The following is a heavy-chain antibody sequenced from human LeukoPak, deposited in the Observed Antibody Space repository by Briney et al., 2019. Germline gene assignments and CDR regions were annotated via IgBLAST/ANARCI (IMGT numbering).Heavy chain of an antibody. CDR2: ISYDGGNK. Sequence: GSLRLSCAASGFTFSSYVMHWVRQAPGKGLEWVAFISYDGGNKYYADSVKGRFTISRDNSKNTLYLQMNSLRAEDTAVYYCARDRDIVVVPAAPPAYGMDVWGQGTTVTVSS. J-gene: IGHJ6*02. V-gene: IGHV3-30*03. D-gene: IGHD2-2*01. CDR1: GFTFSSYV. CDR3: ARDRDIVVVPAAPPAYGMDV.